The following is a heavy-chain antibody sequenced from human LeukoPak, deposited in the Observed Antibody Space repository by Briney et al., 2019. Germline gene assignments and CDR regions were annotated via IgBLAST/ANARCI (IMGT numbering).Heavy chain of an antibody. CDR3: ARGRYSYGWNDS. CDR2: ISESGST. D-gene: IGHD3-16*02. Sequence: PSETLSLTCTVSGGSIGTSAYYWNWMRQHPGKGLEWIGFISESGSTLYNASLKSRISISSDTSKNQFSLKLTSVTAADMAVYYCARGRYSYGWNDSWGQGTLVTVSS. V-gene: IGHV4-31*03. J-gene: IGHJ5*01. CDR1: GGSIGTSAYY.